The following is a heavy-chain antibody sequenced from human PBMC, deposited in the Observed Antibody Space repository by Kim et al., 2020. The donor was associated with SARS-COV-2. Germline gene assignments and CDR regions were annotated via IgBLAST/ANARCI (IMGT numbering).Heavy chain of an antibody. CDR2: FFRSGST. J-gene: IGHJ4*02. CDR3: ASWDYSDNAGLVH. V-gene: IGHV4-59*13. D-gene: IGHD4-4*01. CDR1: GAPISSYY. Sequence: SETLSLTCTVSGAPISSYYWVWVRQPPGKGLEWMATFFRSGSTSSNPSLKSRFTISADTSNHQFSLQLSSVTAADTAVYYCASWDYSDNAGLVHWGQGTLVTVSS.